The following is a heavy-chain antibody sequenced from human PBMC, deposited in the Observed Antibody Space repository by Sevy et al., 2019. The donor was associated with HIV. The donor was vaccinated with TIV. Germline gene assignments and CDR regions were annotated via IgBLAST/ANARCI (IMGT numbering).Heavy chain of an antibody. CDR2: IYSGGST. J-gene: IGHJ4*02. CDR1: GFTVSSNY. CDR3: AMLYSGYALGYFDY. D-gene: IGHD5-12*01. V-gene: IGHV3-53*01. Sequence: GGSLRLSCAASGFTVSSNYMSWVRQAPGKGLEWVSVIYSGGSTYYADSVKGRFTISRDNSKNTLYLQMNSLRAEDTAMYYCAMLYSGYALGYFDYGGQGTLVTVSS.